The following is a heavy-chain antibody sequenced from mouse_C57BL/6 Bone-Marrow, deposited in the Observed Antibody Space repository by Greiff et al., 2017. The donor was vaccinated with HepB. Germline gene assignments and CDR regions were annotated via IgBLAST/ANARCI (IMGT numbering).Heavy chain of an antibody. CDR1: GFSLTSYG. CDR2: IWSGGST. D-gene: IGHD1-1*01. CDR3: AKDYYGSRALDDYAMDY. J-gene: IGHJ4*01. V-gene: IGHV2-4*01. Sequence: VQLQQSGPGLVQPSQSLSITCTVSGFSLTSYGVHWVRQPPGKGLEWLGVIWSGGSTDYNAAFISRLSISKDKAKSQVFFKMNSLQADDTAIYYCAKDYYGSRALDDYAMDYWGQGTSVTVSS.